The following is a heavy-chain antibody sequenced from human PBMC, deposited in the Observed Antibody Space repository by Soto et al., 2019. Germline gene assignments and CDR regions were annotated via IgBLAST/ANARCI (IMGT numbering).Heavy chain of an antibody. CDR1: GFTFSNYA. CDR2: ITGSGGST. V-gene: IGHV3-23*01. CDR3: AKDRTTMYDAFDV. J-gene: IGHJ3*01. Sequence: QLLESGGGLVQPGGSLRLSCAASGFTFSNYAMTWVRQAPGVGLEWVSSITGSGGSTYYADSVKGRFTISRDNSKNTLYLQVNSLRAEDAAVYYCAKDRTTMYDAFDVWGQGTMVTVSS.